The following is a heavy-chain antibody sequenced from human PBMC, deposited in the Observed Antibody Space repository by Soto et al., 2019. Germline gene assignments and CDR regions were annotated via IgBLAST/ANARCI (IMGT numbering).Heavy chain of an antibody. CDR2: ISGSGGST. CDR1: GFTFSSYA. J-gene: IGHJ5*02. D-gene: IGHD2-15*01. Sequence: EVQLLESGGGLVQPGGSLRLSCAASGFTFSSYAMSWVRQAPGKGLEWVSAISGSGGSTYYADSVKGRFTISRDNSKNTLYLQMNSLRAEDTAVYYCAKDPIVVVVADDFVDWFDPWGQGTLVTVSS. CDR3: AKDPIVVVVADDFVDWFDP. V-gene: IGHV3-23*01.